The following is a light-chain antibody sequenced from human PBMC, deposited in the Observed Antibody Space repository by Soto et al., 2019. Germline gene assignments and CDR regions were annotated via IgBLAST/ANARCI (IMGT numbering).Light chain of an antibody. Sequence: ESVLTQSPATLSLSPGEIATLSCIASQSVSSYLAWYQQKPGQAPRLLIYDASNRATGVPARFSGSGSGTDFTLTISSLEPEDFALYYCQQRNNWPPITFGQGTRLEIK. J-gene: IGKJ5*01. CDR1: QSVSSY. CDR2: DAS. CDR3: QQRNNWPPIT. V-gene: IGKV3-11*01.